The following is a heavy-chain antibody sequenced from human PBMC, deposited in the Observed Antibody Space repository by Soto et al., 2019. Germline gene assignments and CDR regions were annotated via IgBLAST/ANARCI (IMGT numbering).Heavy chain of an antibody. CDR3: ARDPEYYYDSSGYYLD. J-gene: IGHJ4*02. V-gene: IGHV1-69*13. CDR1: GGTFSSYA. D-gene: IGHD3-22*01. Sequence: ASVKVSCKASGGTFSSYAISWVRQAPGQGLEWMGGIIPIFGTANYAQKFQGRVTITADESTSTAYMELSSLRSEDTAVYYCARDPEYYYDSSGYYLDWGQGTLVTVSS. CDR2: IIPIFGTA.